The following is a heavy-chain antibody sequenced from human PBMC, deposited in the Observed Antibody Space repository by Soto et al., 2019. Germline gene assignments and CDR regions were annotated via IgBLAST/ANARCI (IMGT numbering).Heavy chain of an antibody. Sequence: GGSLRLSFAACGFTFSSYGMHGVRQAPGKGLEWVAVIWYDGSNKYYADSVKGRFTISRDNSKNTPYLQMNSLSAEDTAVYYCARVEYHYDTSLDSSRQGTLVTVSS. CDR2: IWYDGSNK. V-gene: IGHV3-33*01. D-gene: IGHD3-22*01. J-gene: IGHJ4*02. CDR3: ARVEYHYDTSLDS. CDR1: GFTFSSYG.